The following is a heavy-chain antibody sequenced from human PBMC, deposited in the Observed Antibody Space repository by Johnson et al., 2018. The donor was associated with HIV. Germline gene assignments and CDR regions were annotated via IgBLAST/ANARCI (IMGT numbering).Heavy chain of an antibody. J-gene: IGHJ3*02. Sequence: VQLVESGGGLVKPGGSLRLSCAASGLTFNNAWMSWVRQAPGKGLEWVGRIKSKTDGGTTDYAAPVKGRFTISRDDSNNTLSLQMNSLKTEDTAVYYCTTRRVVGATPTPDDAFDIWGQGTMVTVSS. CDR3: TTRRVVGATPTPDDAFDI. CDR1: GLTFNNAW. CDR2: IKSKTDGGTT. V-gene: IGHV3-15*01. D-gene: IGHD1-26*01.